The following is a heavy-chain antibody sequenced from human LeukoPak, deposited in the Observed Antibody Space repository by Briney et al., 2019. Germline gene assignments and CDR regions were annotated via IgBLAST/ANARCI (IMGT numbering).Heavy chain of an antibody. CDR3: ARGPPEGPDNWFDP. CDR2: IYYSGST. V-gene: IGHV4-59*01. J-gene: IGHJ5*02. CDR1: GGSFSSYY. Sequence: SETLSLTCTVSGGSFSSYYWSWIRQPPGKGLEWIGYIYYSGSTNYNPSLKSRVTISVDTSKNQFSLKLSSVTAADTAVYYCARGPPEGPDNWFDPWGQGTLVTVSS.